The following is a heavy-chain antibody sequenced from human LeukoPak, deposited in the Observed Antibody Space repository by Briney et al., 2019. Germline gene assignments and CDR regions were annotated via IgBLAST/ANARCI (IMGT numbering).Heavy chain of an antibody. CDR1: GYTFTSCD. CDR2: MNPNSGNT. CDR3: ARGGVVSFAFDY. V-gene: IGHV1-8*01. J-gene: IGHJ4*02. Sequence: ASVKVSCKASGYTFTSCDINWVRQATGQGLEWMGWMNPNSGNTGYAQKFQGRVTMTRNTSISTAYMELSSLRSEDTAVYYCARGGVVSFAFDYWGQGTLVTVSS. D-gene: IGHD3-10*01.